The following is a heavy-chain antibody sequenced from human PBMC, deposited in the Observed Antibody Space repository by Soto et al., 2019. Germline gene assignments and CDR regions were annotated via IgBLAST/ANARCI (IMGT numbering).Heavy chain of an antibody. CDR1: GFTFSSYA. CDR2: ISGSGGST. Sequence: EVQLLESGGGLVQPGGSLRLSCAASGFTFSSYAMSWVRQAPGKGLEWVSAISGSGGSTYYADSVKGRFTISRDNSKNTLYLQMNSLRAEDTAVYYCAKDGADDSSGYYSGWFDPWGQGTLVTVSS. D-gene: IGHD3-22*01. CDR3: AKDGADDSSGYYSGWFDP. J-gene: IGHJ5*02. V-gene: IGHV3-23*01.